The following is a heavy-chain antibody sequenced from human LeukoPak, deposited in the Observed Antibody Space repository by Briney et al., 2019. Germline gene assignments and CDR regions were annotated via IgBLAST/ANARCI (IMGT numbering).Heavy chain of an antibody. Sequence: SETLSLTCTVSGGSISSGGYDWSWIRQHPGKGLEWIGYIYYSGSTYYNPSLKSRVTISVDTSKNQFSLKLSSVTAADTAVYYCARGIYFDYWGQGTLVTVSS. CDR2: IYYSGST. J-gene: IGHJ4*02. V-gene: IGHV4-31*03. CDR1: GGSISSGGYD. CDR3: ARGIYFDY.